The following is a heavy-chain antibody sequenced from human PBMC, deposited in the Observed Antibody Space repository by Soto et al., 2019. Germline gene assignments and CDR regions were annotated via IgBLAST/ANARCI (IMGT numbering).Heavy chain of an antibody. J-gene: IGHJ6*02. CDR3: ARDRGYSSSWYSAVGTDYYYYGMDV. CDR2: INPSCGST. Sequence: APVKVSCKASGYTFTSYYMHWVRPGPGQGPEWMGIINPSCGSTSYAQKFQGRVTMTRDTSQSPGHKELSSLRSEDTAVYYCARDRGYSSSWYSAVGTDYYYYGMDVWGQGTTVTVSS. CDR1: GYTFTSYY. V-gene: IGHV1-46*01. D-gene: IGHD6-13*01.